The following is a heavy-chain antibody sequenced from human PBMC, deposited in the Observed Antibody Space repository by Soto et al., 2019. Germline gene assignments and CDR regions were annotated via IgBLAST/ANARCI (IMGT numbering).Heavy chain of an antibody. CDR3: ARGVDTAMGYFDY. CDR2: IWYDGSNK. J-gene: IGHJ4*02. V-gene: IGHV3-33*01. CDR1: GFTFSSYG. Sequence: QVQLVESGGGVVQPGRSLRLSCAASGFTFSSYGMHWVRQAPGKGLEWVAVIWYDGSNKYYADSVKGRFTISRDNSKNTLYLQMNSLRAEDTVVYYCARGVDTAMGYFDYWGQGTLVTVSS. D-gene: IGHD5-18*01.